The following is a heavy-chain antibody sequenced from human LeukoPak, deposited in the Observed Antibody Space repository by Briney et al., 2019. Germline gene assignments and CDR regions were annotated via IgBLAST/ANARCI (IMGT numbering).Heavy chain of an antibody. CDR3: ARRPSTVTSRRNWFDP. Sequence: SETLSLTCAVYGGSFSGYYWSWIRQPPGKGLEWIGEINHSGSTNYNPSLKSRVTISVDTSKNQFSLKLSSVTAADTAVYYCARRPSTVTSRRNWFDPWGQGTLVTVSS. CDR1: GGSFSGYY. J-gene: IGHJ5*02. V-gene: IGHV4-34*01. CDR2: INHSGST. D-gene: IGHD4-17*01.